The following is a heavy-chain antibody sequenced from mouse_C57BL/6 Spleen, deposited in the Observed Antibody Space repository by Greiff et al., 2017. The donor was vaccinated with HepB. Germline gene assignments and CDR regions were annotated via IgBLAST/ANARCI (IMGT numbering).Heavy chain of an antibody. CDR2: INPYNGGT. V-gene: IGHV1-19*01. CDR1: GYTFTDYY. CDR3: ARAMVTTRHYYAMDY. D-gene: IGHD2-2*01. J-gene: IGHJ4*01. Sequence: VQLQQSGPVLVKPGASVKMSCKASGYTFTDYYMNWVKQSHGKSLEWIGVINPYNGGTSYNQKFKGKATLTVDKSSSTAYMELNSLTSEDSAVYYCARAMVTTRHYYAMDYWGQGTSVTVSS.